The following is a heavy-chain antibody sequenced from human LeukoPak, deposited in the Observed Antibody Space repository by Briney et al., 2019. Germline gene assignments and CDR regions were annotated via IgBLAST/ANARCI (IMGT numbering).Heavy chain of an antibody. J-gene: IGHJ4*02. D-gene: IGHD2-15*01. CDR3: TRDSYCSGGRCYSRVGY. V-gene: IGHV7-4-1*02. CDR2: IDTDTGNP. Sequence: ASVKVSCKASGYTFTNYPMNWVRQAPGQGLEWMGWIDTDTGNPTYAHGFTGRFVFSLDTPVTTTYLQISSLKAEDTAVYYCTRDSYCSGGRCYSRVGYWGQGTLVTVSS. CDR1: GYTFTNYP.